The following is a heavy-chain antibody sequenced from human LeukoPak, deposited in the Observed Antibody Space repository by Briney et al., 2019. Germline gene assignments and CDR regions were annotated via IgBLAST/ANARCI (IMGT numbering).Heavy chain of an antibody. Sequence: LAGAPLRLSRVATGFTFNRKGMHWVRQAPGKGLEWVAVIWHDGSNQYYGDSVKCRFTISRDNSKNTVYLQMNSLRAEDTAVYFCAKDGEGYTNHSDYWGQGPGVTVSS. D-gene: IGHD4-11*01. CDR3: AKDGEGYTNHSDY. V-gene: IGHV3-33*06. CDR1: GFTFNRKG. J-gene: IGHJ4*02. CDR2: IWHDGSNQ.